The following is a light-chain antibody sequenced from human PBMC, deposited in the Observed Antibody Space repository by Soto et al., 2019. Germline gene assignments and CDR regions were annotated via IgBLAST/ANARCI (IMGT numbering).Light chain of an antibody. CDR1: QSISAW. CDR3: QQYNSYWT. CDR2: KAS. Sequence: DIQMTQSPSTLSASVGARVAITCRASQSISAWLAWYQQKPGKAPRLLIYKASTLEIGVPSRFSGSGSGTEFTLTISSLQPEDFATYYCQQYNSYWTFGQGTKVDIK. V-gene: IGKV1-5*03. J-gene: IGKJ1*01.